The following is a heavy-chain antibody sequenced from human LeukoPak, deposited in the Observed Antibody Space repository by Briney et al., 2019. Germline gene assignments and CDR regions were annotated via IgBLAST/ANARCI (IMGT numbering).Heavy chain of an antibody. CDR1: GFTFSSYS. CDR2: ISSSSSYI. CDR3: AAEGYQLLKRRDY. J-gene: IGHJ4*02. Sequence: GGSLRLSCAASGFTFSSYSMNWVRQAPGEGLEWVSSISSSSSYIYYADSVKGRFTISRDNAKNSLYLQMNSLRAEDTAVYYCAAEGYQLLKRRDYWGQGTLVTVSS. D-gene: IGHD2-2*01. V-gene: IGHV3-21*01.